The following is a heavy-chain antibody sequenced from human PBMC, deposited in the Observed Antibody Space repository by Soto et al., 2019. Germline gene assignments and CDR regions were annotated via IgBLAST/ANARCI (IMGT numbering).Heavy chain of an antibody. Sequence: QVQLVESGGGVVQPGRSLRLSCAASGFTFSSYAMHWVRQAPGKGLEWVAVISYDGSNKYYADSVKGRFTISRDNSKNTLYLQMNSLRAEDTAVYYCARDLVKDSGYDLGWGQGTLVTVSS. CDR3: ARDLVKDSGYDLG. V-gene: IGHV3-30-3*01. CDR1: GFTFSSYA. CDR2: ISYDGSNK. D-gene: IGHD5-12*01. J-gene: IGHJ4*02.